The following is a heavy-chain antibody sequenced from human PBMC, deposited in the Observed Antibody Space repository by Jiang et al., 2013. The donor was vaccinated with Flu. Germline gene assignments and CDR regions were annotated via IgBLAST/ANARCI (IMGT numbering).Heavy chain of an antibody. D-gene: IGHD1-26*01. J-gene: IGHJ5*02. CDR3: ASGGSYSNWFDP. CDR1: GYSISSGYY. V-gene: IGHV4-38-2*01. Sequence: GPGLVKPSETLSLTCAVSGYSISSGYYWGWIRQPPGKGLEWIGSIYHSGSTYYNPSLKSRVTISVDTSKNQFSLKLSSVTAADTAVYYCASGGSYSNWFDPWGQGTLVTVSS. CDR2: IYHSGST.